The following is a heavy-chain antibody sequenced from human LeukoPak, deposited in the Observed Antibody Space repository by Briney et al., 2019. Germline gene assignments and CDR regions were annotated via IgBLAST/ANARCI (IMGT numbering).Heavy chain of an antibody. CDR2: IYDTGAT. D-gene: IGHD6-6*01. CDR1: GSMSNHF. Sequence: SETLSLTGTVFGSMSNHFWSWIRQPPGKGLEWIGYIYDTGATDYNPSLKSRVTMSVDTSANQFSLKLSSVTTADTAVYYCATRPAGNTWVAIFDFWSRGTLVTVSS. V-gene: IGHV4-59*11. CDR3: ATRPAGNTWVAIFDF. J-gene: IGHJ5*01.